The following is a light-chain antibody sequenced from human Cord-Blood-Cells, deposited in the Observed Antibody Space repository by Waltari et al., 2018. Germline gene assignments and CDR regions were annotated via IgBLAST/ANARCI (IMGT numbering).Light chain of an antibody. Sequence: QFVLTQPPSAPGAPGQTVTISCTGSSSTIGAGYDVHWYQHLPGTAPKLLIYVNSNRPSGVPDRFSGSKSGTSASLAITGLQAEDEADYYCQSYDSSLSGSCVFGTGTKVTVL. CDR3: QSYDSSLSGSCV. CDR1: SSTIGAGYD. CDR2: VNS. V-gene: IGLV1-40*01. J-gene: IGLJ1*01.